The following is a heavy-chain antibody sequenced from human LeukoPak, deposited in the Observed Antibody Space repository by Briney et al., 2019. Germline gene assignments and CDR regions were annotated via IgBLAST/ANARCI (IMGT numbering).Heavy chain of an antibody. D-gene: IGHD6-13*01. V-gene: IGHV4-39*07. Sequence: SETLSLTCSVTGGSISSSNYYWGWIRQSPGKGLEWIGSIYYSGSTYYNPSLKSRVTMSVDTSKNQLSLKVISVTAADTAVYYCARGVIAAGGNDFDYWGQGTLVTVSS. CDR1: GGSISSSNYY. CDR2: IYYSGST. CDR3: ARGVIAAGGNDFDY. J-gene: IGHJ4*02.